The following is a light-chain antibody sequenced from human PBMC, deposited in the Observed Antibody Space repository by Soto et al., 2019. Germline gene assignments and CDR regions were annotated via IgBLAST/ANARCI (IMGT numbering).Light chain of an antibody. CDR2: GAS. CDR3: QQYNNWPPLT. J-gene: IGKJ5*01. V-gene: IGKV3-15*01. Sequence: ETVMTQSPATLSVSPGERVTLSCRASEYVSNNLAWYQQRPGQPPRLLIYGASTRATGIPSRFSGSGSGTEFTLTISGLQSEDFAIYFGQQYNNWPPLTFGQGTRLEVK. CDR1: EYVSNN.